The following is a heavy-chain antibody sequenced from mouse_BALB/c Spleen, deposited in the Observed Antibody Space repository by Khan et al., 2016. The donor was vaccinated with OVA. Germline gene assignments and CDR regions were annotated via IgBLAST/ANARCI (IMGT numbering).Heavy chain of an antibody. CDR1: DYSITIDYA. V-gene: IGHV3-2*02. D-gene: IGHD1-2*01. CDR2: ISYSGTT. J-gene: IGHJ1*01. CDR3: ATSPFITTPATRFFDV. Sequence: EVQLQESGPGLVKPSQSLSLTCTITDYSITIDYAWNWIRQFPGNKLEWMGYISYSGTTSYYPSLKSLLSITRDTSKDQFFLLLSSLTAEDTATYSCATSPFITTPATRFFDVWGAGTTVTVSS.